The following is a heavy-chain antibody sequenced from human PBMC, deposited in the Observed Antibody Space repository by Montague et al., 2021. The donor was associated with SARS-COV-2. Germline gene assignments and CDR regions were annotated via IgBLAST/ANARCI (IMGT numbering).Heavy chain of an antibody. V-gene: IGHV4-59*08. CDR3: ASGWAFDP. J-gene: IGHJ3*01. CDR2: VYYNGDT. D-gene: IGHD6-19*01. CDR1: GGSTASYY. Sequence: SETLSLTCTVSGGSTASYYWNWIRQSPGKRPEWIGYVYYNGDTKYNPSLQSRVTISIDTSENQFSLKLNSVTAADTAVYCCASGWAFDPWGQGGLVTVSS.